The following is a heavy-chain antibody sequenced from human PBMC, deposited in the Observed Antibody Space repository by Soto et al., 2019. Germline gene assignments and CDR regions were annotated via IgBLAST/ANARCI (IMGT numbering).Heavy chain of an antibody. CDR2: IIPILGIA. Sequence: QVQLVQSGAEVKKPGSSVKVSCKASGGTFSSYTISWVRQAPGQGLEWMGRIIPILGIANYAQKFQGRVTITADKSTSTAYMELSSLRSEDTAVHYCARVIGESPGWFDPWGQGTLVTVSS. V-gene: IGHV1-69*02. CDR3: ARVIGESPGWFDP. CDR1: GGTFSSYT. D-gene: IGHD2-21*01. J-gene: IGHJ5*02.